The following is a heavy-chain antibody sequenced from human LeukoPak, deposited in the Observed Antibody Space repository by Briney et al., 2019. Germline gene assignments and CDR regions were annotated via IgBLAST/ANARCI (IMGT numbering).Heavy chain of an antibody. D-gene: IGHD3-10*01. CDR3: ARGVLSGYFDY. J-gene: IGHJ4*02. CDR2: IYYSGST. V-gene: IGHV4-31*03. Sequence: SETLSLTCTVSGGSISSGGYSWSWIRQHPGKGLGWIGYIYYSGSTYSNPSLKSRVTISVDTSKNQFSLKLSSVTAADTAVYYCARGVLSGYFDYWGQGTLVTVPS. CDR1: GGSISSGGYS.